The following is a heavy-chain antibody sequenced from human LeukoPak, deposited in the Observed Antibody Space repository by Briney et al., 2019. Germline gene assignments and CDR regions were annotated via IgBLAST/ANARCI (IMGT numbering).Heavy chain of an antibody. CDR2: FDPEDGEA. V-gene: IGHV1-24*01. CDR3: ARDGGDCSSTSCYSDY. CDR1: GYTLTELS. J-gene: IGHJ4*02. D-gene: IGHD2-2*01. Sequence: ASVKVSCKVSGYTLTELSMHWVRQAPGKGLEWMGGFDPEDGEAIYAQKFQGRVTMTEDTSTDTAYMELSSLRSEDTAVYYCARDGGDCSSTSCYSDYWGQGTLVTVSS.